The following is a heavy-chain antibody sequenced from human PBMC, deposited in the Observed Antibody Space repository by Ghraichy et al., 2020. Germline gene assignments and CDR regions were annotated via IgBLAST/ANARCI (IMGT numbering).Heavy chain of an antibody. D-gene: IGHD3-22*01. V-gene: IGHV3-30*03. CDR3: GYYDSVGWSYDYYGMDV. CDR1: GFTFRNYG. Sequence: GGSLRLSCAVFGFTFRNYGMHWVRQTPGKGLEWVALISYDGSNIHYADSVRGRFTISRDNSKHTLYLQMSSLRADDTAVYYCGYYDSVGWSYDYYGMDVWGQGTTVTVTS. J-gene: IGHJ6*02. CDR2: ISYDGSNI.